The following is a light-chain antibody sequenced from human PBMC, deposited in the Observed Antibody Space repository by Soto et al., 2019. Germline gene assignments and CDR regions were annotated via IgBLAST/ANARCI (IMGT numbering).Light chain of an antibody. CDR1: QAIDTY. J-gene: IGKJ5*01. V-gene: IGKV1-9*01. CDR3: QQLNSFPFI. Sequence: DIQLTQSPSFLSASVGDRVTITCRASQAIDTYLAWYQQKPGKAPKLLIYAASLLQSGVTEKFSGSGSGTEITLTINSLQPEDCARYYCQQLNSFPFIFGQGTRLEIK. CDR2: AAS.